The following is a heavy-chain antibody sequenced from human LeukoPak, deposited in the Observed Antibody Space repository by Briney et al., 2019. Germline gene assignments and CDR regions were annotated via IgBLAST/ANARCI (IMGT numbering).Heavy chain of an antibody. CDR1: GFTFSSNG. CDR2: ISYDGSNK. CDR3: ARDSEWPPPRYYYGMDV. Sequence: GGSLRLSCAASGFTFSSNGMSWVRQAPGKGLEWVAVISYDGSNKYDADSVKGRFTISRDNSKNTLYLQMNSLRAEDTAVYYCARDSEWPPPRYYYGMDVWGQGTTVTVSS. V-gene: IGHV3-30-3*01. D-gene: IGHD3-3*01. J-gene: IGHJ6*02.